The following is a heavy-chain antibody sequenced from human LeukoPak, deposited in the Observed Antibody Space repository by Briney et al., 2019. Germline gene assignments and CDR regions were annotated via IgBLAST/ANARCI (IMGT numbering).Heavy chain of an antibody. CDR3: ARDLPGYSYGYYFDY. V-gene: IGHV1-18*01. CDR1: GYTFTSYG. J-gene: IGHJ4*02. CDR2: ISAYNGNT. D-gene: IGHD5-18*01. Sequence: GASVKVSCKASGYTFTSYGISWVRQAPGQGLEWMGWISAYNGNTNYAQKLQGRVTMTTDTSTSTAYMELRSLRSDDTAVYYCARDLPGYSYGYYFDYWGQGTLVTVSS.